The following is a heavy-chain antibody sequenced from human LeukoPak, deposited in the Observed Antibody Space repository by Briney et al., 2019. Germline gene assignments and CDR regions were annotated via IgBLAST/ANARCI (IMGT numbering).Heavy chain of an antibody. V-gene: IGHV4-34*01. CDR3: ASVYYDSSGYYPSRFDY. CDR2: INHSGGT. J-gene: IGHJ4*02. D-gene: IGHD3-22*01. CDR1: GGTFSGYY. Sequence: SETLSLTCAVYGGTFSGYYWSWIRQPPGKGLEWIGEINHSGGTNYNPSLKSRVTISVDTSKNQFSLKLSSVTAADTAVYYCASVYYDSSGYYPSRFDYWGQGTLVTVSS.